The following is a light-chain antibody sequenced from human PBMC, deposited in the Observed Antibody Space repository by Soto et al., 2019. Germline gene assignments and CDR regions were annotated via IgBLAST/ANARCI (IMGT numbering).Light chain of an antibody. CDR2: AAS. Sequence: AIQMTQSPSSLSASVGEIVTITCRASQGIRKDLGWYQQKPGKAPKLLIYAASSLQSGVPSRFSGSGSGTDFTLPISSLQPEDFATYYCLQDYNYPWTFGQGPKVDTK. CDR1: QGIRKD. CDR3: LQDYNYPWT. J-gene: IGKJ1*01. V-gene: IGKV1-6*01.